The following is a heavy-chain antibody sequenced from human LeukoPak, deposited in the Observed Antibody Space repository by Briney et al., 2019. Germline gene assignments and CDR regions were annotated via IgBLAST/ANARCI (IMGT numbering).Heavy chain of an antibody. V-gene: IGHV1-69*13. J-gene: IGHJ4*02. CDR3: ARDQRDYCSSTSCYGGSLDY. CDR2: SIPIFGTA. CDR1: GGTFSSYA. D-gene: IGHD2-2*01. Sequence: SVKVSCKASGGTFSSYAISWVRQAPGQRLEWRGGSIPIFGTANYAQKFQGRVTITADESTSTAYMELSRLRSEDTAVYYCARDQRDYCSSTSCYGGSLDYWGQGTLVTVSS.